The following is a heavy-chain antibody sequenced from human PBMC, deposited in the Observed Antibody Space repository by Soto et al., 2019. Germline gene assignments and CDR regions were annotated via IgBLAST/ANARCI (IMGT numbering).Heavy chain of an antibody. CDR2: IFHNGNT. Sequence: QVQLRESGPGLVKPSETLSLTCAVSGSSISENNWWSWVRQSPGEGPESIGEIFHNGNTNCNPSLQSRVAISVDKSKNHFSLKLSSVTAADTAMYYCARNYYGSNLGAFDIWGQGTMVTVSS. V-gene: IGHV4-4*02. J-gene: IGHJ3*02. D-gene: IGHD3-10*01. CDR1: GSSISENNW. CDR3: ARNYYGSNLGAFDI.